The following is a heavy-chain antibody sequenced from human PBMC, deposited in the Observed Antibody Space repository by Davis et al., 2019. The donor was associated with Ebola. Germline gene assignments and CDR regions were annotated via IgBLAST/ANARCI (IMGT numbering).Heavy chain of an antibody. CDR2: ISGSGGST. CDR1: VITFSSYA. J-gene: IGHJ4*02. CDR3: ASVPDFDILAGYYTNNKIFDN. V-gene: IGHV3-23*01. D-gene: IGHD3-9*01. Sequence: GESLKISCTDSVITFSSYAMTWVRQAPGKGLEWVSAISGSGGSTYYADSVKGRFTISRDNSKNTLYLQMNSLRAEDTAVYYCASVPDFDILAGYYTNNKIFDNWGQGALVTVSS.